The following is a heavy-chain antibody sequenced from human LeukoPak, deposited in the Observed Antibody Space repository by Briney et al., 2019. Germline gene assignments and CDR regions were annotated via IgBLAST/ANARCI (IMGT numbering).Heavy chain of an antibody. V-gene: IGHV4-59*05. CDR2: IYYSGST. CDR1: GFTLSSSD. CDR3: ARAYSGSYGTFDY. J-gene: IGHJ4*02. D-gene: IGHD1-26*01. Sequence: GSLRLSCAASGFTLSSSDMNWVRQAPGKGLEWIGSIYYSGSTYYNPSLKSRVTISVDTSKNQFSLKLSSVTAADTAVYYCARAYSGSYGTFDYWGQGTLVTVSS.